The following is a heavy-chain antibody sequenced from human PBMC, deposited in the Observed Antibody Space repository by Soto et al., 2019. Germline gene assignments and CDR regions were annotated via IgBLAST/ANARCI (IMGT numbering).Heavy chain of an antibody. V-gene: IGHV3-11*01. CDR1: GFTFSDYY. CDR2: ISSSGSTI. J-gene: IGHJ6*02. D-gene: IGHD1-1*01. Sequence: NPGGSLRLSCAASGFTFSDYYMSWIRQAPGKGLEWVSYISSSGSTIYYADSVKGRFTISRDNAKNSLYLQMNSLRAEDTAVYYCARDQGTARLNYYYYYGMDVWGQGTTVTVSS. CDR3: ARDQGTARLNYYYYYGMDV.